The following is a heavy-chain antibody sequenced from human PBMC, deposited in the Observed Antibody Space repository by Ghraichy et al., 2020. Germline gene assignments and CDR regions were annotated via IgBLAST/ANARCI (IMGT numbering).Heavy chain of an antibody. J-gene: IGHJ4*02. CDR2: INKGGSDT. Sequence: GGSLRLSCAASGFTFSSFWMHWVRQAPGKGLVWVSRINKGGSDTDYADSVKGRFTISRDNAKNTLYVQLNSLRAEDTAMYYCARDRESSGYYNLFDSWGQGTLVTVSS. CDR3: ARDRESSGYYNLFDS. D-gene: IGHD3-22*01. V-gene: IGHV3-74*01. CDR1: GFTFSSFW.